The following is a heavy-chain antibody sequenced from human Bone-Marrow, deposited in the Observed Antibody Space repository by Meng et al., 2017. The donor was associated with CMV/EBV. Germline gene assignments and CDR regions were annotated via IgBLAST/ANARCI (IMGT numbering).Heavy chain of an antibody. D-gene: IGHD2-2*01. CDR2: IYYSGST. Sequence: SETLSLTCTVSGGSVSSGSYYWSWIRQPPGEGLEWIGYIYYSGSTNYNPSLKSRVTISVDTSKNQFSLKLSSVTAADTAVYYCARDLVYCSSTSCRSYGMDVWGQGTTVTVSS. CDR3: ARDLVYCSSTSCRSYGMDV. J-gene: IGHJ6*02. V-gene: IGHV4-61*01. CDR1: GGSVSSGSYY.